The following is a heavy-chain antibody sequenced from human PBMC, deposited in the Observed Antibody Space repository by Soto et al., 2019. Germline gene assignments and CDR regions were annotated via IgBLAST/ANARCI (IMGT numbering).Heavy chain of an antibody. V-gene: IGHV3-23*01. J-gene: IGHJ6*02. Sequence: GGSLRLSCAASGFTFSSYGMSWVRQAPGKGLEWASVMSGSGASTNYADSVKGRFTISRDNSKNTLYLQMNSLRAEDTAVYFCAKSGDFWSGSYGMHVWGQGTTVTVSS. CDR1: GFTFSSYG. D-gene: IGHD3-3*01. CDR3: AKSGDFWSGSYGMHV. CDR2: MSGSGAST.